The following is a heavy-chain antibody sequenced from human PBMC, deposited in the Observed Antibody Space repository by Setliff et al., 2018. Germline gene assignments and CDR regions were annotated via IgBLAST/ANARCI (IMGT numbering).Heavy chain of an antibody. Sequence: PSETLSLTCAVYGGSFSGYYWSWIRQPPGKGLEWIGEINHTGSTNYSPSLKSRFTISVDTSKNQFSLKLTSVTAADTAVYYCARGYCSSPSCFFAGWFDPWGQGTLVTVSS. CDR2: INHTGST. J-gene: IGHJ5*02. CDR1: GGSFSGYY. V-gene: IGHV4-34*01. CDR3: ARGYCSSPSCFFAGWFDP. D-gene: IGHD2-2*01.